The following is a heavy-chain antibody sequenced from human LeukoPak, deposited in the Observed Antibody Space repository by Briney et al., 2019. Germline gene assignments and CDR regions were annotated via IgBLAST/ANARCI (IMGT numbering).Heavy chain of an antibody. D-gene: IGHD3-3*01. CDR3: ARGHTRTHSFDP. CDR1: GFSFSTYS. CDR2: ISRNSRYI. J-gene: IGHJ5*02. V-gene: IGHV3-21*06. Sequence: GGSLRLSCAASGFSFSTYSMNWVRQAPGKGLEWVSSISRNSRYIYYADSMRGRFTISRDNAKNSLYLQMNSLKPEDTAVYYCARGHTRTHSFDPWGQGTLVTVSS.